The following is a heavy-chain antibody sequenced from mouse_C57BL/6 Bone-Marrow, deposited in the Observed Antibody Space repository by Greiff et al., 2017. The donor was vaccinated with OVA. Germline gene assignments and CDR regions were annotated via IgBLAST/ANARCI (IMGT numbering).Heavy chain of an antibody. J-gene: IGHJ4*01. Sequence: EVKLQESGPSLVRPSQTLSLTCTVTGFSINSDCYWIWIRQFPGNKLEYIGYTFYSGITYYNPSLESRTYITRDTSTNQFSLKLSSVTTEDTATYDCARDCDDDDGATSYYAMDYWGQGTSVTVSS. V-gene: IGHV3-3*01. CDR1: GFSINSDCY. CDR2: TFYSGIT. D-gene: IGHD2-4*01. CDR3: ARDCDDDDGATSYYAMDY.